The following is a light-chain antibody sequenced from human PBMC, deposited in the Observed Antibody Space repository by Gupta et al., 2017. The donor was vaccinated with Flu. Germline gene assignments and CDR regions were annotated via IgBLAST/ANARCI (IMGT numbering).Light chain of an antibody. CDR3: SSYAGSNTVV. V-gene: IGLV2-8*01. CDR2: EVS. Sequence: SVTISCTGTSSDVGGYNYVSWYQQHPGKAPKLMIYEVSKRPSGVPDRFSGSQSGNTASLTVSGLQAEDEADYYCSSYAGSNTVVFGGGTKLTVL. J-gene: IGLJ2*01. CDR1: SSDVGGYNY.